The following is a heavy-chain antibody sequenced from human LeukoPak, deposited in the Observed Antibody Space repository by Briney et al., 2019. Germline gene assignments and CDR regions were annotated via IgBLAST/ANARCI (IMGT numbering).Heavy chain of an antibody. CDR1: GGSISSGGYY. Sequence: SETLSLTCTVSGGSISSGGYYWSWIRQHPGKGLEWIGYIYYSGSTYYNPSLKSRVTISVDTSKNQFSLKLSSVTAADTAVYYCARIGSDGGTSFDYWGQGTLVTVSS. CDR3: ARIGSDGGTSFDY. V-gene: IGHV4-31*03. CDR2: IYYSGST. D-gene: IGHD4-23*01. J-gene: IGHJ4*02.